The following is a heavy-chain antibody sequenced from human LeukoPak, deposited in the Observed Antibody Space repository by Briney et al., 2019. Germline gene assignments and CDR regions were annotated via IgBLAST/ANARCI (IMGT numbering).Heavy chain of an antibody. V-gene: IGHV3-48*04. D-gene: IGHD2-2*01. CDR2: ISSSSSTI. CDR3: ATYCSSTSCWNDY. J-gene: IGHJ4*02. Sequence: PGGSLRLSCAASGFTFSSYSMNWVRQAPGKGLEWVSYISSSSSTIYHADSVKGRFTISRDNAKNSLYLQMNSLRAEDTAVHYCATYCSSTSCWNDYWGQGTLVTVSS. CDR1: GFTFSSYS.